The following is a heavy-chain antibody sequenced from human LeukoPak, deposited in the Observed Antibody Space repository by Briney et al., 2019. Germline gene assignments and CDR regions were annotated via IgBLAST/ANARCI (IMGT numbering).Heavy chain of an antibody. CDR3: AKDPGYYPQYYFDY. D-gene: IGHD3-22*01. V-gene: IGHV3-23*01. Sequence: PGGSLRLSCAASGFTFSSYAMSWVRQAPGKGLEWVSAISGSGGSTYYADSVKGRFTISRDNSRNTLYLQMNSLRAEDTAVYYCAKDPGYYPQYYFDYWGQGTLVTVSS. J-gene: IGHJ4*02. CDR1: GFTFSSYA. CDR2: ISGSGGST.